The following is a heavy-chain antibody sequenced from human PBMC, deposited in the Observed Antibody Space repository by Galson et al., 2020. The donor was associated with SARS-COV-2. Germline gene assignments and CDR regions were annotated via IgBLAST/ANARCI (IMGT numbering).Heavy chain of an antibody. Sequence: SQTLSLTCTVSGASISSGNYYWNWIRQPAGKGLEWIAYIFPSGTTDYNPSPKSRVSISMDTSKNQFSLQLNSVTAADAAVYYCARPHDGSGSPGRHAFDIWGRGTMVTVSS. V-gene: IGHV4-61*09. CDR1: GASISSGNYY. CDR3: ARPHDGSGSPGRHAFDI. J-gene: IGHJ3*02. CDR2: IFPSGTT. D-gene: IGHD3-10*01.